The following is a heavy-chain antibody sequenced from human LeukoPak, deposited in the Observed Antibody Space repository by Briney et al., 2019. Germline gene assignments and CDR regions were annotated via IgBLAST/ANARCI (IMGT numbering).Heavy chain of an antibody. CDR3: ARSTVSYYFDY. J-gene: IGHJ4*02. Sequence: PGGSLRLSCTASGSTFSTYAMHWVRQAPGKGLEYVSAVTSNGGATYYANSVKGRFTISRDNSKNTLYLQMGSLRPEDMAVYYCARSTVSYYFDYWGQGTLVTVSS. CDR2: VTSNGGAT. D-gene: IGHD2-8*02. CDR1: GSTFSTYA. V-gene: IGHV3-64*01.